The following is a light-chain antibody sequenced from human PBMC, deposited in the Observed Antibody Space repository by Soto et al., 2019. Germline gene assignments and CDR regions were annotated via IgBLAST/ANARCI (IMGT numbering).Light chain of an antibody. J-gene: IGKJ3*01. CDR2: DAS. V-gene: IGKV1-33*01. Sequence: DIQMTQSPSSLSASVGDRVTITCQASQDISNYLNWYQQKPGKAPKLLIYDASNLETGVPSRFSGSGSGTDFTFTISSLQPEDIATYYCQQYDNLPRTLGPGTEVIS. CDR3: QQYDNLPRT. CDR1: QDISNY.